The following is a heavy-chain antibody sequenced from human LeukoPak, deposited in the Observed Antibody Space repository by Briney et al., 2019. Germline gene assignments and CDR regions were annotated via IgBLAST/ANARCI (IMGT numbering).Heavy chain of an antibody. V-gene: IGHV3-9*03. Sequence: PGRSLRLSCAASGFTFDDYAMHWVRQAPGKGLEWVSGISWNSGSIGYADSVKGRFTISRDNAKNSLYPQMNSLRAEDMALYYCAKGSSGWYYYFDYWGQGTLVTVSS. CDR1: GFTFDDYA. J-gene: IGHJ4*02. CDR2: ISWNSGSI. D-gene: IGHD6-19*01. CDR3: AKGSSGWYYYFDY.